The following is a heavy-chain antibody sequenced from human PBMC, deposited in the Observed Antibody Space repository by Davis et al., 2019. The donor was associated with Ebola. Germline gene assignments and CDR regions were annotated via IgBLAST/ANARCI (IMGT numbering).Heavy chain of an antibody. Sequence: PGGSLRLSCAASGFTFRGYGMLWVRQAPGKGLECVAFIRFDGNYEYYGDSVKGRFTVSRDNSKNTLYLEMSSLRTEDTAVYYCVRDPALVVTGGGWFFGLWGRGTLVTVSS. CDR2: IRFDGNYE. CDR3: VRDPALVVTGGGWFFGL. J-gene: IGHJ2*01. CDR1: GFTFRGYG. V-gene: IGHV3-30*02. D-gene: IGHD2-21*02.